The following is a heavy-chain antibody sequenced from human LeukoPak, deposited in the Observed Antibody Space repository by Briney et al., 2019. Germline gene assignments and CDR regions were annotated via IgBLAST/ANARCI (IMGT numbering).Heavy chain of an antibody. J-gene: IGHJ4*02. D-gene: IGHD3-10*01. CDR2: INTDGSST. CDR3: ARGPTYGQAFDY. CDR1: GFTFSSYW. Sequence: GGSLRLSCAASGFTFSSYWMHWVRQAPGKGLVWVSRINTDGSSTNYADSVKGRFTISRDNAKNSVYLQMDSLRAEDTAVYYCARGPTYGQAFDYWGQGTLVSVSS. V-gene: IGHV3-74*01.